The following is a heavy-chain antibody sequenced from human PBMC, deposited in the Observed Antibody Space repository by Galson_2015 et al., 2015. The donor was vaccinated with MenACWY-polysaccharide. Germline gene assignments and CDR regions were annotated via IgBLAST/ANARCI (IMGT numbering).Heavy chain of an antibody. V-gene: IGHV3-74*01. CDR2: INADGSAT. Sequence: LRLSCAASGFSFSTHWMHWVRHAPGKGLVWVSRINADGSATDYADSVRGRFTISRDHAKNPLYLEMNSLRAEDTAVYYCTKAGAKYCRGSSCYFNWFDPWGQGTLVTVSS. CDR3: TKAGAKYCRGSSCYFNWFDP. D-gene: IGHD2-15*01. CDR1: GFSFSTHW. J-gene: IGHJ5*02.